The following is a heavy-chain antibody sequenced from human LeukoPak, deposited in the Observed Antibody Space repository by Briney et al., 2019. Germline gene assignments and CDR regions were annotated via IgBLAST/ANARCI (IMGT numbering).Heavy chain of an antibody. D-gene: IGHD2-2*01. V-gene: IGHV3-30-3*01. Sequence: GGSLRLSRAASGFTFSSYAMHWVRQAPGKGLEWVAVISYDGSNKYYADSVKGRFTISRDNSKNTLYLQMNSLRAEDTAVYYCAVPYLYQNAFDIWGQGTMVTVSS. J-gene: IGHJ3*02. CDR3: AVPYLYQNAFDI. CDR1: GFTFSSYA. CDR2: ISYDGSNK.